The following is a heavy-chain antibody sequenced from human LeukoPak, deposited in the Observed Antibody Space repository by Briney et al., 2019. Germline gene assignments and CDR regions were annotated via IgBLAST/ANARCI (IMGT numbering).Heavy chain of an antibody. CDR1: GFTFSSYS. J-gene: IGHJ4*02. V-gene: IGHV3-48*01. CDR2: ITDTSSTI. Sequence: GGSLRLSCAASGFTFSSYSMNWVRQAPGKGLEWVSYITDTSSTIYYADSVKGRFTISRDNSRNMLYLQMNSLRAEDTAVYYSTRDWNDLDYWGQGTLVTVSS. CDR3: TRDWNDLDY. D-gene: IGHD1-1*01.